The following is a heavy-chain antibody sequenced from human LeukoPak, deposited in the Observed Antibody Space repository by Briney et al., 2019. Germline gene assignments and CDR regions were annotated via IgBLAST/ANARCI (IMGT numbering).Heavy chain of an antibody. D-gene: IGHD3-10*01. CDR3: ARHPRMNGSGGFSYYYYYMDV. J-gene: IGHJ6*03. CDR1: GGSFSGYY. V-gene: IGHV4-34*01. CDR2: INHSGST. Sequence: SETLSLTCAVYGGSFSGYYWSWIRQPPGKGLEWIGEINHSGSTNYNPSLKSRVTISVDTSKNQFSLKLSSVTAADTAVYYCARHPRMNGSGGFSYYYYYMDVWGKGTTVTISS.